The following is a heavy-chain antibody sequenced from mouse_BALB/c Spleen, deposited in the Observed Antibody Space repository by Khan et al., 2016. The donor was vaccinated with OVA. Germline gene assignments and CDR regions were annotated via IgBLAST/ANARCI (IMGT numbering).Heavy chain of an antibody. CDR3: ARRNYSYDRYVHV. D-gene: IGHD2-12*01. V-gene: IGHV9-3-1*01. CDR1: GYTFPNYG. J-gene: IGHJ1*01. CDR2: INTYTGEP. Sequence: QIQLVQSGPELKKPGETVKISCKASGYTFPNYGMNWVKQAPGKGLKWMGWINTYTGEPTYADDFKGRFAFSLETSSSTAYLQINNLKNEDTATYCWARRNYSYDRYVHVWGAGTTVTVSS.